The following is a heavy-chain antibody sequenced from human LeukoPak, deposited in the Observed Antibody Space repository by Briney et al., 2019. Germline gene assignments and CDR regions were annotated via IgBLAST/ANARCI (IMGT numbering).Heavy chain of an antibody. CDR3: ARLGVAGDPSGAEYFQH. Sequence: GASVKVSCKASGYTFTSYAITWVRQAPGQGLDWTGWISLYNPKTNYAQKFQGRVTMTTDTSTSTAYMELMSLRSDDTAVYYCARLGVAGDPSGAEYFQHWGQGTLVIVSS. D-gene: IGHD6-19*01. J-gene: IGHJ1*01. CDR2: ISLYNPKT. CDR1: GYTFTSYA. V-gene: IGHV1-18*01.